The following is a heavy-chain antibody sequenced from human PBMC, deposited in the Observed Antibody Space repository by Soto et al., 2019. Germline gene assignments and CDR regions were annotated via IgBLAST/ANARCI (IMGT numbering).Heavy chain of an antibody. Sequence: GGSLRLSCAASGFTFSSYGMHWVRQAPGKGLEWVAVIWYDGSNKYYADSVKGRFTISRDNSKNTLYLQMNSLRAEDTAVYYCARDLSIVVVPQQRPVAYYYYYMDVWGKGTTVTVSS. J-gene: IGHJ6*03. CDR1: GFTFSSYG. V-gene: IGHV3-33*01. D-gene: IGHD2-2*01. CDR3: ARDLSIVVVPQQRPVAYYYYYMDV. CDR2: IWYDGSNK.